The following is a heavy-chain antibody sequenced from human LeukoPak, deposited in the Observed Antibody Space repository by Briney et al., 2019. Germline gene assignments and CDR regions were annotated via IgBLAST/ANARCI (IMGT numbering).Heavy chain of an antibody. V-gene: IGHV4-59*01. CDR3: ARDLGGSGSELSFDY. CDR2: IYYSGST. D-gene: IGHD1-26*01. CDR1: GGSINSYY. Sequence: SETLSLTCTVSGGSINSYYWSWIRQPPGKGLEWIGYIYYSGSTNYNPSLKSRVTISVDTSKNQFSLKLSSVTAADTAVYYCARDLGGSGSELSFDYWGQGTLVTVSS. J-gene: IGHJ4*02.